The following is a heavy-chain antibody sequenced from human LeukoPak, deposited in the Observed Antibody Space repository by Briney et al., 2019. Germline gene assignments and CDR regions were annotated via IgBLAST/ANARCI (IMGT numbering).Heavy chain of an antibody. Sequence: GGSLSLSCEASGFTFSSYWMHWVRQAPGKGLVWVSRINSDGSSTSYADSVKGRFTISRDNAKNTLYLQMNSLRAEDTAVYYCARVRVDWLSKTKYFDYWGQGTLVTVSS. CDR3: ARVRVDWLSKTKYFDY. J-gene: IGHJ4*02. D-gene: IGHD3-9*01. CDR2: INSDGSST. V-gene: IGHV3-74*01. CDR1: GFTFSSYW.